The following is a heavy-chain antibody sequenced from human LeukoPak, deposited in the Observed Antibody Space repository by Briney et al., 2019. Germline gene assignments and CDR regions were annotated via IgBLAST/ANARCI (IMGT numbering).Heavy chain of an antibody. CDR3: AREGGYYDFWSGHSRTDAFDI. CDR2: IYHSGST. J-gene: IGHJ3*02. V-gene: IGHV4-4*02. Sequence: SGTLSLTCAVSGGSISSSNWWSWVRQPPGKGLEWIGEIYHSGSTNYNPSLKSRVTISVDTSKNQFSLKLSSVTAADTAVYYRAREGGYYDFWSGHSRTDAFDIWGQGTMVTVSS. D-gene: IGHD3-3*01. CDR1: GGSISSSNW.